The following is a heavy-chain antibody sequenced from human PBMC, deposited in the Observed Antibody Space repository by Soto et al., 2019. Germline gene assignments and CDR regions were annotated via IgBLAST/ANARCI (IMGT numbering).Heavy chain of an antibody. V-gene: IGHV3-30*18. CDR3: AKESDYYSNSKWSFDS. Sequence: ESGGGVVQPGRSLRLSCAASGFTFSHHGMHWVRQAPGKGLEWLTVVSSDGSITYDADSVRGRFAISRDNSKNTLYLHMNSPRTEDTAVYYCAKESDYYSNSKWSFDSWGQGILVTVSS. J-gene: IGHJ4*02. CDR1: GFTFSHHG. D-gene: IGHD2-21*01. CDR2: VSSDGSIT.